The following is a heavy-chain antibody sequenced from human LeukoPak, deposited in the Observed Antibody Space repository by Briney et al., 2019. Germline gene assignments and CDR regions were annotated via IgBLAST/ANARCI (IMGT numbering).Heavy chain of an antibody. V-gene: IGHV5-51*01. D-gene: IGHD3-22*01. CDR3: ARHVRQSYYDSSAYYN. Sequence: GESLKISCKGSGYSFTTYWIAWVRQMLGKGLEWMGIIYPGDSDTRYSPSFQGQVTISADKSISTAYLQWGSLKASDTAMYYRARHVRQSYYDSSAYYNWGQGTLVTVSS. J-gene: IGHJ4*02. CDR1: GYSFTTYW. CDR2: IYPGDSDT.